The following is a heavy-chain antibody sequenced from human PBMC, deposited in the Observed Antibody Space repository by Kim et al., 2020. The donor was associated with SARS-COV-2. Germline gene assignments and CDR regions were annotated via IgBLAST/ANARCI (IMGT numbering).Heavy chain of an antibody. D-gene: IGHD3-3*01. CDR1: GFTFDDYA. CDR2: ISWNSGSI. V-gene: IGHV3-9*01. CDR3: AKGSVYDFWSGYGGDYYYYIDV. J-gene: IGHJ6*03. Sequence: GGSLRLSCAASGFTFDDYAMHWVRQAPGKGLEWVSGISWNSGSIGYADSVKGRFTISRDNAKNSLYLQMNSLRAEDTALYYCAKGSVYDFWSGYGGDYYYYIDVWGQGTTVTVSS.